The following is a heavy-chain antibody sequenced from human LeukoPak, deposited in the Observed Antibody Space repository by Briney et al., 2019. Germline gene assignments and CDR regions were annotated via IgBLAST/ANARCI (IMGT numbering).Heavy chain of an antibody. D-gene: IGHD6-6*01. CDR2: ISSSSSYI. CDR3: ARGRVAARYLYGMDV. Sequence: GGSLRLSCAASGFTFSSYSMNWVRQAPGKGLEWVSSISSSSSYIYYADSVKGRFTISRDNAKNSLYLQMNSQRAEDTAVYYCARGRVAARYLYGMDVWGQGTTVTVSS. CDR1: GFTFSSYS. J-gene: IGHJ6*02. V-gene: IGHV3-21*01.